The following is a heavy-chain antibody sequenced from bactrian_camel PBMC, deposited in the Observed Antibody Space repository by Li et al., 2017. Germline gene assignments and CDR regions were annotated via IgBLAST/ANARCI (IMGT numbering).Heavy chain of an antibody. D-gene: IGHD1*01. CDR1: PDSVNDIC. CDR2: LAIDGTI. Sequence: HVQLVESGGDSAQTGGSLRLSCVVSPDSVNDICLAWFRQVPGKEREGISVLAIDGTISYADAVEGRFTISQDNANGTLYLQMDSLRPEDTAMYYCASGPWGYCTRTKWEGGMNNWGKGTQVTVS. V-gene: IGHV3S60*01. J-gene: IGHJ7*01.